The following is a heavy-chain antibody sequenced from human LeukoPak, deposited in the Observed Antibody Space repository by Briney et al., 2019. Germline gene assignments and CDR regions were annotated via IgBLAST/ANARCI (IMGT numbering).Heavy chain of an antibody. CDR1: GDSISSDY. J-gene: IGHJ4*02. CDR3: ARLIRRPHYYFDY. CDR2: ISYSGST. Sequence: PSETLSLTCTVSGDSISSDYWSWIRQPPGKGLEWIGDISYSGSTNCNPSFKSRVTISVDTSKNQFSLKLSSVTAADTAMYYCARLIRRPHYYFDYWGQGNLVTVSS. D-gene: IGHD3-16*01. V-gene: IGHV4-59*08.